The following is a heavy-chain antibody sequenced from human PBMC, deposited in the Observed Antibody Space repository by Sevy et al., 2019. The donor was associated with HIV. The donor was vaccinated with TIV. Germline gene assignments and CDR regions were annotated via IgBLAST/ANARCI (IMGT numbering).Heavy chain of an antibody. CDR2: FDPEDGET. CDR1: GYTLTELS. J-gene: IGHJ4*02. CDR3: ATAEVYDILTGPGGYYFDY. V-gene: IGHV1-24*01. D-gene: IGHD3-9*01. Sequence: ASVKVSCKVSGYTLTELSMHWVRQAPGKGLEWMGGFDPEDGETIYAQKFQGRVTMTEDTSTDTAYMELSSLRSEDTVVYYCATAEVYDILTGPGGYYFDYWGQGTLVTVSS.